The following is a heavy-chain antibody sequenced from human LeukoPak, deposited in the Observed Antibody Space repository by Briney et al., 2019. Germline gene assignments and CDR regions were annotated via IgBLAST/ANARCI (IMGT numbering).Heavy chain of an antibody. CDR2: INAYNGNT. CDR3: ARGAAAGTDY. V-gene: IGHV1-18*01. CDR1: GYTFTSYG. Sequence: ASVKVSCKASGYTFTSYGISWVRQAPGQGLEWIGWINAYNGNTNHAQKFQGRVTMTTDTSTSTAYMELRSLTSDDTAVYYCARGAAAGTDYWGQGTLVTVSS. J-gene: IGHJ4*02. D-gene: IGHD6-13*01.